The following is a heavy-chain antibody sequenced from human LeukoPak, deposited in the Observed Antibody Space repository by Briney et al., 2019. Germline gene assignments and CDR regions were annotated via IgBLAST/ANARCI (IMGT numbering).Heavy chain of an antibody. CDR3: ARGSTFGGVISDF. J-gene: IGHJ4*02. V-gene: IGHV3-48*03. Sequence: GGSLRLSCAASGFTFSNFEMNWVRQIPGTGLEWLSFITRSSRIIYYADSVKGRFTISRDNANNSLHLQMNSLRVEDTGIYFCARGSTFGGVISDFWGQGTLVTVSS. D-gene: IGHD3-16*02. CDR2: ITRSSRII. CDR1: GFTFSNFE.